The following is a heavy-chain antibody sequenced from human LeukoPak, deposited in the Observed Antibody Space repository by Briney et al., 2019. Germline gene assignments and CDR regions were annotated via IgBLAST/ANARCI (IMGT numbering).Heavy chain of an antibody. CDR2: FYYSGST. D-gene: IGHD3-22*01. CDR1: GDSISSSSHY. Sequence: PSETLSLTCTVSGDSISSSSHYWGWIRQPPGKGLEWIGSFYYSGSTLYNPSLESRVTISVDTPKNQFSLKLSSVTAADTAVYYCARTYYYDSSGPYYWGQGTLVTVSS. CDR3: ARTYYYDSSGPYY. V-gene: IGHV4-39*07. J-gene: IGHJ4*02.